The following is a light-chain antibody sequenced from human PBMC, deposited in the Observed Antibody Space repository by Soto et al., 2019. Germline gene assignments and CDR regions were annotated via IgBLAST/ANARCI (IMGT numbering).Light chain of an antibody. Sequence: DIQMTQSPSTLSASVGDRVTITCRASPSIDNWLAWYQQKPGKAPKLLIYKASSLESGVPSRFSGSGSGTEFTLTISSLQPDDFATYYCQHYNSYLWTFGQGTKVEIK. CDR2: KAS. V-gene: IGKV1-5*03. CDR3: QHYNSYLWT. CDR1: PSIDNW. J-gene: IGKJ1*01.